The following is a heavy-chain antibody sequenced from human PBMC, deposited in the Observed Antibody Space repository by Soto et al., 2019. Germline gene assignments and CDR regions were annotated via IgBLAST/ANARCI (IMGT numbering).Heavy chain of an antibody. D-gene: IGHD6-6*01. CDR2: ISYDGTKK. CDR3: GKGGSSSLFNRFDS. CDR1: GFTFSSYG. V-gene: IGHV3-30*18. Sequence: QVQLVESGGGVVQPGRSLRLSCAASGFTFSSYGMHWVRQPPGKALVWVAVISYDGTKKYFADSVKGRFTISRDNSKNPLYLEMNSLRVEDTDVYYWGKGGSSSLFNRFDSWGQGTLVTVSS. J-gene: IGHJ5*01.